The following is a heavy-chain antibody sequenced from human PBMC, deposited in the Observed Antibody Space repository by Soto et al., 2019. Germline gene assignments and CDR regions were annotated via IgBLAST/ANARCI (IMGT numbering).Heavy chain of an antibody. J-gene: IGHJ4*02. CDR2: ISTSSSNI. D-gene: IGHD2-15*01. CDR3: ARDVRQCSGGSCLYYFDY. CDR1: GFTFSSYS. Sequence: EVQLVESGGGLVQPGGSLRLSCAASGFTFSSYSMNWVRQAPGKGLEWVSYISTSSSNIYYADSVKGRFTISRDNAKNSLYLQMNSLRAEDTAVYYCARDVRQCSGGSCLYYFDYWGQGTLVTVSS. V-gene: IGHV3-48*01.